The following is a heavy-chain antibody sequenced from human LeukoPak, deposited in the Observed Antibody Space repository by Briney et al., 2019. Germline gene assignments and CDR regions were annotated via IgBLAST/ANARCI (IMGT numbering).Heavy chain of an antibody. CDR3: ARITPITMVRGVMGPNYYYYMDV. CDR1: GGSISSSGYY. CDR2: IYYSGST. Sequence: SETLSLTCTVSGGSISSSGYYWGWIRQPPGKGLEWIGTIYYSGSTNYNPSLKSRVTTSVDTSKNQFSLKLSSVTAADTAVYYCARITPITMVRGVMGPNYYYYMDVWGKGTTVTISS. D-gene: IGHD3-10*01. J-gene: IGHJ6*03. V-gene: IGHV4-39*07.